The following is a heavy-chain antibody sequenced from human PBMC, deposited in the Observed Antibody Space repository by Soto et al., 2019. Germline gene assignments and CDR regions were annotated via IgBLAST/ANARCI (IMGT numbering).Heavy chain of an antibody. CDR2: ISYDGSNK. Sequence: GESLKISCAASGFTFSSYAMHWVRQAPGKGLEWVAVISYDGSNKYYADSVKGRFTISRDNSKNTLYLQMNSLRAEDTAVYYCAREGLENYDFWSGYYTHYYYYYGMDVWGQGTTVTVS. CDR1: GFTFSSYA. J-gene: IGHJ6*02. CDR3: AREGLENYDFWSGYYTHYYYYYGMDV. D-gene: IGHD3-3*01. V-gene: IGHV3-30-3*01.